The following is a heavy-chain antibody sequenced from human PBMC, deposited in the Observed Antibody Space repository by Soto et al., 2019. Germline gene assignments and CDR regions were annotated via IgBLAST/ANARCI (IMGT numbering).Heavy chain of an antibody. CDR3: AKEEYSSSSAYYYYGMDV. Sequence: GGSLRLSCAASGFTFSSYGMHWVRQAPGKGLEWVAVISYDGSNKYYADSVKGRFTISRDNSKNTLYLQMNSLRAEDTAVYYCAKEEYSSSSAYYYYGMDVWGQGTMVTVSS. D-gene: IGHD6-6*01. V-gene: IGHV3-30*18. J-gene: IGHJ6*02. CDR1: GFTFSSYG. CDR2: ISYDGSNK.